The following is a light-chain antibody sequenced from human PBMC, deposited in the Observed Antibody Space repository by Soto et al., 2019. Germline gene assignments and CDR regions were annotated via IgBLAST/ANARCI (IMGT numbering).Light chain of an antibody. CDR1: QSVSSN. J-gene: IGKJ1*01. Sequence: EIVMTQSPATLSVSPGERATLSCRASQSVSSNLAWYQQKPGQAPRLLIHGASTRATGIPARFSGSGSGTEFTLKISRVEAEDVGVYYCMQRIEFPWTFGQGTKVEIK. V-gene: IGKV3-15*01. CDR3: MQRIEFPWT. CDR2: GAS.